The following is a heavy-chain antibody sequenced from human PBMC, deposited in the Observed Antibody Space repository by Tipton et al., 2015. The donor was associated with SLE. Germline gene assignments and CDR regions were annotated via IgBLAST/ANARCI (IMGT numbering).Heavy chain of an antibody. D-gene: IGHD3-22*01. CDR1: GGSISSTNW. V-gene: IGHV4-4*02. Sequence: SLRLSCPVSGGSISSTNWWTWVRQPPGKGLEWIGHFFFGGSTYYNPSLESRVTISVDSSKNQFSLTKNSVTAADTAIYYCARDEYRYDTTGYHLLGHFDFWGQGTLVTVSS. J-gene: IGHJ4*02. CDR3: ARDEYRYDTTGYHLLGHFDF. CDR2: FFFGGST.